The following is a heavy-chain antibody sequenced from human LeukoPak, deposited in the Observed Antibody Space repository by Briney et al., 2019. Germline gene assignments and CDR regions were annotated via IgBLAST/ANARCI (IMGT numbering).Heavy chain of an antibody. J-gene: IGHJ4*02. D-gene: IGHD4-17*01. CDR1: GGSISSYY. Sequence: SETLSLTCTVSGGSISSYYWSWIRQPPGKGLEWIGYIYHSGSTYYNPSLKSRVTISVDRSKNQFSLKLSSVTAADTAVCYCARGDYGDYSHFDYWGQGTLVTVSS. CDR2: IYHSGST. V-gene: IGHV4-59*12. CDR3: ARGDYGDYSHFDY.